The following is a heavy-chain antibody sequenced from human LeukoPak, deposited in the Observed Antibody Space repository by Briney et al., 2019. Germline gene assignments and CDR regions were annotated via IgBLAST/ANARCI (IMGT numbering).Heavy chain of an antibody. V-gene: IGHV1-18*01. CDR2: ISGYNGNT. CDR3: ARVSPNRRISYGYQNWFDP. J-gene: IGHJ5*02. Sequence: ASVKVSCKASGYTFTSYGITWVRQAPGQGLEWMGWISGYNGNTNYAQTFQGRVSMTTDTSTSTAYMELRSLRSDDTAVYFCARVSPNRRISYGYQNWFDPWGQGTLVSVSS. CDR1: GYTFTSYG. D-gene: IGHD5-18*01.